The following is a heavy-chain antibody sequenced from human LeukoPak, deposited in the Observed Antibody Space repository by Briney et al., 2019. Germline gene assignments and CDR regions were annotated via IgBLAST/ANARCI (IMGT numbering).Heavy chain of an antibody. V-gene: IGHV3-7*01. CDR3: ARLAPHYGTGII. CDR1: GFTFSPYW. CDR2: IKEDGSEE. J-gene: IGHJ3*02. Sequence: GGSLRLSCAASGFTFSPYWMSWVRQAPGKGLEWVASIKEDGSEEYYVDSVKGRFTISRDNAKNSLYLQMSSLRAEDTAVYYCARLAPHYGTGIIWGQGTVVTVSS. D-gene: IGHD3-10*01.